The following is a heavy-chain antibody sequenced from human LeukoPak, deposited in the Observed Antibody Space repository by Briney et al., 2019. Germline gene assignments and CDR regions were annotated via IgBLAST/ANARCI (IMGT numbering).Heavy chain of an antibody. CDR3: AREHSLVAIHDAFDI. Sequence: PGGSLRLSCVASGFNLDNYAMSWVRQAPGKGLEWVSAISGSGGSTYYADSVKGRFTISRDDSENTLYLQMNRLRADDAAVYHCAREHSLVAIHDAFDIWGQGTMVTVSS. CDR1: GFNLDNYA. J-gene: IGHJ3*02. D-gene: IGHD5-12*01. V-gene: IGHV3-23*01. CDR2: ISGSGGST.